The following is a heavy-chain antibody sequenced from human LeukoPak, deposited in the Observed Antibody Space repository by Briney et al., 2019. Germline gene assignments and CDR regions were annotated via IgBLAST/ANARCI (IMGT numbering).Heavy chain of an antibody. J-gene: IGHJ4*02. CDR3: PKGRWLDNFDY. V-gene: IGHV3-23*01. CDR1: GFTFSSYA. CDR2: ISGSGGST. Sequence: GGSLRLSCAASGFTFSSYAMSWVRQAPGKGLEWVSAISGSGGSTYYADSVKGRFTISRDTYKKTLYLQMNSLRAEDTAVYYCPKGRWLDNFDYWGQGTLVTVSS. D-gene: IGHD6-19*01.